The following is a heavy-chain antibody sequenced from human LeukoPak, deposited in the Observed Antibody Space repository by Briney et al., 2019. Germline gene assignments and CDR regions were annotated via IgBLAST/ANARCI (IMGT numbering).Heavy chain of an antibody. CDR2: IYTSGST. CDR1: GGSISSYY. Sequence: SETLSLTCTVSGGSISSYYWSWIRQPAGKGLEWIGRIYTSGSTNYNPSLKSRVTMSVDTSKNQFSLRLSSVTAADTAVYYCARSPSITMDFDYWGQGTLVTVSS. J-gene: IGHJ4*02. V-gene: IGHV4-4*07. CDR3: ARSPSITMDFDY. D-gene: IGHD3-10*01.